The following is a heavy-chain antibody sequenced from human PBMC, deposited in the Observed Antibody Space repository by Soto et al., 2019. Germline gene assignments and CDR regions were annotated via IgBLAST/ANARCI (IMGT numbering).Heavy chain of an antibody. D-gene: IGHD6-19*01. CDR1: GFIFTSYS. Sequence: EVQLVESGGGLVQRGGSLRLSCAASGFIFTSYSMVWVRQAPGKGLEWVSSISSRSDSIYYADSVKGRFTISRDNAQNSLYLQMNSLTSEDTAVYYCARDCSADRFVQYFQHWGPGTLVTVSS. V-gene: IGHV3-21*01. J-gene: IGHJ1*01. CDR3: ARDCSADRFVQYFQH. CDR2: ISSRSDSI.